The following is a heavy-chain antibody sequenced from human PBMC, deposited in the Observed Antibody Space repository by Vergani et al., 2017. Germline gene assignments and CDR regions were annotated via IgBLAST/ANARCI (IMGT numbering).Heavy chain of an antibody. CDR2: IIPIFGPA. V-gene: IGHV1-69*01. J-gene: IGHJ4*02. D-gene: IGHD6-13*01. CDR3: ARREVAAAGNFDY. Sequence: QVQLVQSGAEVKKPGSSVKVSCKASGGTFSSYAISWVRQAPGPGLEWMGGIIPIFGPANSAQKFQGRVTITADESTSTAYMELSSLRSEDTAVYYCARREVAAAGNFDYWGQGTLVTVSS. CDR1: GGTFSSYA.